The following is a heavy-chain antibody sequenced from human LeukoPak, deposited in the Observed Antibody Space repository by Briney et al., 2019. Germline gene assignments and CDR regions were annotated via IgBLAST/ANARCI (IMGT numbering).Heavy chain of an antibody. J-gene: IGHJ6*03. CDR3: AIGVLVAGFVYYFMDV. D-gene: IGHD2-21*01. CDR1: GYLFTDHY. CDR2: MIPTSGGT. Sequence: ASVKVSCTTSGYLFTDHYVHWVRQAPGQGLEWMGWMIPTSGGTHLPQKFQGRVTMTRDTANATAYMEMSGLRSDDTAVYYCAIGVLVAGFVYYFMDVWGKGTTVIVSS. V-gene: IGHV1-2*02.